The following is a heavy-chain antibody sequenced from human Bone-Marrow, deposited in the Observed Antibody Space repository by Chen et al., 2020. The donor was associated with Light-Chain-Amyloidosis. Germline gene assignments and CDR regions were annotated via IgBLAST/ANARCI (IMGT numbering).Heavy chain of an antibody. Sequence: EVQLVESGGGLVKSGGSLRLSCEASGFTFSGYWMSWVRQAPGKGLEWVANIKQSGSDKDYLESVKGRFTISRDNGKNSLYLQMNNLRAEDTAVYYCARVGDGSNRSEALEIWGQGTMVTVSS. CDR2: IKQSGSDK. J-gene: IGHJ3*02. CDR1: GFTFSGYW. V-gene: IGHV3-7*01. D-gene: IGHD3-10*01. CDR3: ARVGDGSNRSEALEI.